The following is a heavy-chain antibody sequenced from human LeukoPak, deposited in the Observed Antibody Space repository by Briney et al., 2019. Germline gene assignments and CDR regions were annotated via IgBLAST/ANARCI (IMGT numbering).Heavy chain of an antibody. J-gene: IGHJ5*02. CDR1: GYSFTSYW. Sequence: GESLKISCKGSGYSFTSYWIGWVRQMPGKGLEWMGIIYPGDSDTRYSPSFQGQVTISADKSISTAYLQWSSLKASDTAMYYCARQYQSYGSGSSGFDPWGQGTLVTVSS. CDR3: ARQYQSYGSGSSGFDP. V-gene: IGHV5-51*01. CDR2: IYPGDSDT. D-gene: IGHD3-10*01.